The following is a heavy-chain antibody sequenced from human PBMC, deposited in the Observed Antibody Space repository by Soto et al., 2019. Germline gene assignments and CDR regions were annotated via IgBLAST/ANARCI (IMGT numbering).Heavy chain of an antibody. V-gene: IGHV4-34*01. J-gene: IGHJ4*02. CDR3: ARHGGYYFDY. Sequence: PSETLSLTCAVYSGSFSGYYWSWIRQPPGKGLEWIGEIYHGLSIVYNPSLKSRVTISGDSSKNQFSLKLSSVTAADTAVHYCARHGGYYFDYWGQGTLVTVSS. CDR1: SGSFSGYY. CDR2: IYHGLSI. D-gene: IGHD3-16*01.